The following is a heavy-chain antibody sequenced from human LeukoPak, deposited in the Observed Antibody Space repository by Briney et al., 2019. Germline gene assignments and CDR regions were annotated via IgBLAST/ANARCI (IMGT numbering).Heavy chain of an antibody. V-gene: IGHV3-23*01. CDR1: GFTFTTYG. J-gene: IGHJ4*02. CDR3: IRDFGITIPYYFDY. D-gene: IGHD1-14*01. Sequence: GGSLRLSCATSGFTFTTYGMIWVRQAPGKGLEWVLGISGSGSNTYYADSVKGRFTSSRDSSKKTVYLQMNSLRAEDTAVYYCIRDFGITIPYYFDYWGQGTLVTVSS. CDR2: ISGSGSNT.